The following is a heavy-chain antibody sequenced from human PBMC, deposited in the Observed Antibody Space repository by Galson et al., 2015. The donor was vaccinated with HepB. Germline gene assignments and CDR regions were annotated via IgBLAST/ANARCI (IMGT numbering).Heavy chain of an antibody. CDR3: ARESSSPSGHDAFDI. Sequence: SVKVSCKASGGTFSSYAISWVRQAPGQGLEWMGRIIPILGIANYAQKFQGRVTITADKSTSTAYMELSSLRSEDTAVYYCARESSSPSGHDAFDIWGQGTMVTVSS. CDR2: IIPILGIA. CDR1: GGTFSSYA. D-gene: IGHD3-10*01. V-gene: IGHV1-69*04. J-gene: IGHJ3*02.